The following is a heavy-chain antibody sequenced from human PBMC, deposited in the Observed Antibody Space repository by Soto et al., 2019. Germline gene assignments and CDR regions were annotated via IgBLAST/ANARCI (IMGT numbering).Heavy chain of an antibody. D-gene: IGHD6-6*01. Sequence: SETLSLTCTVSGGSISSGGYYWSCIRQHPGKGMEWIGYIYYSGRKYYKTYLKSRVNISVDTSKNQFSMKLSSVTAADTAVYYCARESKLLDAFDIWGQGTMVTVSS. J-gene: IGHJ3*02. CDR2: IYYSGRK. CDR1: GGSISSGGYY. V-gene: IGHV4-31*03. CDR3: ARESKLLDAFDI.